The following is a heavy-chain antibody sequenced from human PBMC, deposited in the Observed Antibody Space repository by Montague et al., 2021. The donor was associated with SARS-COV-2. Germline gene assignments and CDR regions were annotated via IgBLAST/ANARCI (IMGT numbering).Heavy chain of an antibody. CDR3: ARGYDYVWGSYRYLHWFAP. V-gene: IGHV4-34*01. D-gene: IGHD3-16*02. CDR1: GGSFSGYY. CDR2: INHSGST. J-gene: IGHJ5*02. Sequence: SETLSLTCAVYGGSFSGYYWSWIRQPPGEGLEWIGEINHSGSTNYNPSLKSRVTISVDTSKNQFSLKLSSVTAADTAVYYCARGYDYVWGSYRYLHWFAPWGQGTLVTVSS.